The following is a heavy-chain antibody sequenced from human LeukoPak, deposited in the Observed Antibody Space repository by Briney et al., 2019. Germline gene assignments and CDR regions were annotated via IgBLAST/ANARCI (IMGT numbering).Heavy chain of an antibody. CDR2: IYYSGST. V-gene: IGHV4-59*01. Sequence: PSETLSLTCTVSGGSISSYYWSWIRQPPGKGLEWFGYIYYSGSTNYNPSLKSRVTISVDTSKNQFSLKLSSVTAADTAVYYCAGFGVVNPFDYWGQGTLVTVSS. CDR1: GGSISSYY. CDR3: AGFGVVNPFDY. J-gene: IGHJ4*02. D-gene: IGHD3-3*01.